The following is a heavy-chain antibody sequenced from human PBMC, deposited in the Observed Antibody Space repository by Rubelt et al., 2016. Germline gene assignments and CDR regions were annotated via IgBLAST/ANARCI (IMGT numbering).Heavy chain of an antibody. V-gene: IGHV4-39*01. CDR1: GVSISSSSYY. CDR2: IYYSGST. Sequence: QLQLQESGPGVVKPSETLSLTCTVSGVSISSSSYYWGWIRQPPGKGLEWIGSIYYSGSTYYNPSLKSRVTMSVDTSNSQFSLRLNSVRAADTAVYYCVGRATSRSYGVEIWGQGTLVTVSS. CDR3: VGRATSRSYGVEI. J-gene: IGHJ3*02. D-gene: IGHD6-6*01.